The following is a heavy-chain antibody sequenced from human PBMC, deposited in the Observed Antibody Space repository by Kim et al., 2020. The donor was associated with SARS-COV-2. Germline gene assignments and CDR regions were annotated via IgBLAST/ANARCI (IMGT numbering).Heavy chain of an antibody. D-gene: IGHD4-17*01. CDR3: ARGGTVTTLYGMDV. V-gene: IGHV4-34*01. Sequence: PSLKSRVTISVDTSKNQFSLKLSSVTAADTAVYYCARGGTVTTLYGMDVWGQGTTVTVSS. J-gene: IGHJ6*02.